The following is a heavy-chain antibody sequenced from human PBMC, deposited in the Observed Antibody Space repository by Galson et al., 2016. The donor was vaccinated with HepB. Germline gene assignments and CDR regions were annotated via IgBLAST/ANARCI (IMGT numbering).Heavy chain of an antibody. Sequence: SLRLSCAASGFTFSNYAMHWVRQAPGKGLEWVAVISYAASNKYYADSVKGRFTISRDNSKNTLYLQMNSLRAEDTAVYYCAKLLELYRLGLYDYYGMDVWGKGTTVTVSS. CDR3: AKLLELYRLGLYDYYGMDV. D-gene: IGHD2-8*02. V-gene: IGHV3-30*18. CDR2: ISYAASNK. J-gene: IGHJ6*04. CDR1: GFTFSNYA.